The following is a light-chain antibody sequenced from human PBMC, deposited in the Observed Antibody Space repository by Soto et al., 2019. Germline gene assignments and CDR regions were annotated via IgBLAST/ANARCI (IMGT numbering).Light chain of an antibody. CDR1: QSISDT. J-gene: IGKJ1*01. V-gene: IGKV3-15*01. Sequence: EILMTQSPSTLSVSPGGRATLSCRASQSISDTLAWYQQKPAQAPRLLIYGASTRATGFPDRFSGSGSATDFTLTISSLKYEDFAVYCCQQYNNWPWTFGQGTKVDI. CDR3: QQYNNWPWT. CDR2: GAS.